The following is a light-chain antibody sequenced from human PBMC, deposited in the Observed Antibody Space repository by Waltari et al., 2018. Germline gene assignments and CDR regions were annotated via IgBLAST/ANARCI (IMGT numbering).Light chain of an antibody. CDR1: RTISND. J-gene: IGKJ4*01. Sequence: DIQMTQSPSSLSASLEDRVTITCRASRTISNDLNWYQQKPGKAPKLLISSAFTLQSGVPSRFSGGGSGTDFTLTISSLQPEDFATYYCQQSYSLPLTVGGGTKVEMK. CDR2: SAF. V-gene: IGKV1-39*01. CDR3: QQSYSLPLT.